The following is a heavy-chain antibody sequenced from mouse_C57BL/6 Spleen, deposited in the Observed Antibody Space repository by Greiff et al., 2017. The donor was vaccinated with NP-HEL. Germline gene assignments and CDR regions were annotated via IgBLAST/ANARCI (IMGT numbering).Heavy chain of an antibody. CDR2: IHPNSGST. Sequence: QVQLQQPGAELVKPGASVKLSCKASGYTFTSYWMHWVKQRPGQGLEWIGMIHPNSGSTNYNEKFKSKATLTVDKSSSTAYMQLSSLTSEDSAVYYCAGTTVVATNYWYFDVWGTGTTVTVSS. CDR1: GYTFTSYW. CDR3: AGTTVVATNYWYFDV. D-gene: IGHD1-1*01. V-gene: IGHV1-64*01. J-gene: IGHJ1*03.